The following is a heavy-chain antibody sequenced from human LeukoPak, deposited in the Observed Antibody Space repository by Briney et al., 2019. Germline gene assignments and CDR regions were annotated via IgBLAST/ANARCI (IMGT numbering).Heavy chain of an antibody. J-gene: IGHJ4*02. D-gene: IGHD3-10*01. CDR1: GFTFSSSE. CDR3: AKDSLWFGELFFDY. V-gene: IGHV3-48*03. CDR2: ISSSGSTI. Sequence: GGSLRLSCAVSGFTFSSSEMDWVRQAPGKGLEWVSYISSSGSTIYYADSVKGRFTISRDNAKNSLYLQMNSLRAEDTAVYYCAKDSLWFGELFFDYWGQGTLVTVSS.